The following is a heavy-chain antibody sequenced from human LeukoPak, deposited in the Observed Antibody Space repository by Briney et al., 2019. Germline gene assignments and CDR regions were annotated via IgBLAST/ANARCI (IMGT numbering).Heavy chain of an antibody. CDR1: GFTFSDYY. D-gene: IGHD3-10*01. V-gene: IGHV3-11*06. Sequence: GGSLRLSCAASGFTFSDYYMSWIRQAPGKGLEWLSYISSGSSYTNYADSVKGRFTISRDNAKNSLYLQMNSLRSKDKAVYYCARDLVRGTSDYWGQGTLVTVSS. CDR3: ARDLVRGTSDY. CDR2: ISSGSSYT. J-gene: IGHJ4*02.